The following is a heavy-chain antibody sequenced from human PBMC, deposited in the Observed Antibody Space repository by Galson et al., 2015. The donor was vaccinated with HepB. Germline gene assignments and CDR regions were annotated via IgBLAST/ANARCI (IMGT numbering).Heavy chain of an antibody. CDR1: GFTFSSYS. CDR3: ARDGYSSSTHYPGPYYYYMDV. Sequence: SLRLSCAASGFTFSSYSMNWVRQAPGKGLEWVSYISSSSSTIYYADSVKGRFTISRDNAKNSLYLQMNSLRDEDTAVYYCARDGYSSSTHYPGPYYYYMDVWGKGTTVTVSS. CDR2: ISSSSSTI. V-gene: IGHV3-48*02. J-gene: IGHJ6*03. D-gene: IGHD6-6*01.